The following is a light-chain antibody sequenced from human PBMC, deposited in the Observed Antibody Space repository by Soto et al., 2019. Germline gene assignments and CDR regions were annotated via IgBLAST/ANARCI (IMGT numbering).Light chain of an antibody. CDR1: QSLSSSY. Sequence: EIVLTQSPGTLSLSPGERATLSCRASQSLSSSYLAWYQQRPGQAPRLLIYGASSRATGIPARFSGSGSGTDFTLTISSLEPEDFAVYYCQQRSNWPLTFGGGTKVDIK. CDR3: QQRSNWPLT. J-gene: IGKJ4*01. CDR2: GAS. V-gene: IGKV3D-20*02.